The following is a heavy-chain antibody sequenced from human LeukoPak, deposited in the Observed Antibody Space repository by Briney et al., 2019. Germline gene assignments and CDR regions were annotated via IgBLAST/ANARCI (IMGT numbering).Heavy chain of an antibody. D-gene: IGHD3-22*01. CDR2: ISGSGGST. J-gene: IGHJ4*02. CDR3: AKDSMIVVVIIPTFFDY. CDR1: GFTFSSYA. Sequence: GGSLRLSCAASGFTFSSYAMSWVRQAPGKGLEWVSAISGSGGSTYYADSVKGRFTISRDNSKNTLYLQMNSLRAEDTAVYYCAKDSMIVVVIIPTFFDYWGQGTLVTVSS. V-gene: IGHV3-23*01.